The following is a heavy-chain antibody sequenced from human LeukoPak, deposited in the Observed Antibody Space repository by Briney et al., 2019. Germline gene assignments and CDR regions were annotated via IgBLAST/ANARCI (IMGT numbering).Heavy chain of an antibody. J-gene: IGHJ4*02. CDR1: GGSVSSGKYY. V-gene: IGHV4-61*01. CDR3: AILPTV. Sequence: SETLSVTCTVSGGSVSSGKYYWSWVRQPPGKRLEFIGYIYNSLNDYNPSLKSRVIISSDPSKNQFSLRLSSMTAADTAVYYCAILPTVWGKGILVTVSS. D-gene: IGHD1-14*01. CDR2: IYNSLN.